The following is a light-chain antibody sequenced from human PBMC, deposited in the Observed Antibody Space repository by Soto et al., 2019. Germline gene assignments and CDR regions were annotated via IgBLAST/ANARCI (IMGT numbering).Light chain of an antibody. J-gene: IGKJ2*01. CDR2: DAS. V-gene: IGKV3-11*01. CDR3: QQRSNWPPT. Sequence: EIVLTQSPATLSLSPGERATLSCRASQSVSSYLAWYQQKPGQAPRLLIYDASNRATGIPARFSGSGSGTDFTLTLSSLEPEDFAVDYCQQRSNWPPTFGQGTKLEIK. CDR1: QSVSSY.